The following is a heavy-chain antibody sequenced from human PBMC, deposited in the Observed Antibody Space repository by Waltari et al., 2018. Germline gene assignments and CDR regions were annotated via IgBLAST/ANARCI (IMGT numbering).Heavy chain of an antibody. Sequence: QVQLVQSGAEVKKPGASVKVSCKASGYTLPSYAMHWVRQAPGQRLEWMGWINAGNGNTKYSQKFQGRVTITRDTSASTAYMELSSLRSEDTAVYYCARYRRSTGTTYYFDYWGQGTPVTVSS. CDR2: INAGNGNT. J-gene: IGHJ4*02. CDR1: GYTLPSYA. CDR3: ARYRRSTGTTYYFDY. D-gene: IGHD1-7*01. V-gene: IGHV1-3*01.